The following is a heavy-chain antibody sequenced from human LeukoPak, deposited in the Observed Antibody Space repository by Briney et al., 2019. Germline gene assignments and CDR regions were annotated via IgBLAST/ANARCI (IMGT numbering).Heavy chain of an antibody. Sequence: PGGSLRLSCEVSGFTFSSYHMNWVRQAPGKGLEWVSSIGSSGSYIYYADSLTGRFTISRDNAKNSLYLQMNSLRADDTAVYYCARERTTIVSGTTIGAYWGQGTLVTVSS. D-gene: IGHD2/OR15-2a*01. V-gene: IGHV3-21*01. CDR2: IGSSGSYI. J-gene: IGHJ4*02. CDR1: GFTFSSYH. CDR3: ARERTTIVSGTTIGAY.